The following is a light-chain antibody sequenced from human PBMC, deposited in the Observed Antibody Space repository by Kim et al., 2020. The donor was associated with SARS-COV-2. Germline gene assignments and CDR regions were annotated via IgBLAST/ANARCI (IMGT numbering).Light chain of an antibody. J-gene: IGLJ2*01. V-gene: IGLV2-14*03. CDR2: DVN. CDR3: SSYTRSNTLV. CDR1: SSDIGEYNY. Sequence: QSALTQPASVSGSPGQSITISCTGTSSDIGEYNYVSWYQQHPGQAPKLMLYDVNYRPSGVSNRFSGSKSGNTASLTISGLQAADEAEYYCSSYTRSNTLVFGGGTKLTVL.